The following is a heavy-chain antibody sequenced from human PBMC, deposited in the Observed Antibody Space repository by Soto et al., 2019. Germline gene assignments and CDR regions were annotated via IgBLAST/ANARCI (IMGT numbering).Heavy chain of an antibody. J-gene: IGHJ4*02. CDR1: GFTFSSYW. CDR3: ARAPIMITVGGVSRYFDY. Sequence: EVQLVESGGGLVQPGGSLRLSCAASGFTFSSYWMSWVRQAPGKGLEWVANIKQDGSEKYYVDSVKGRFTISRDNAKNSLYLQMNSLRAEDTAVYYCARAPIMITVGGVSRYFDYWGQGTLVTVSS. CDR2: IKQDGSEK. V-gene: IGHV3-7*01. D-gene: IGHD3-16*01.